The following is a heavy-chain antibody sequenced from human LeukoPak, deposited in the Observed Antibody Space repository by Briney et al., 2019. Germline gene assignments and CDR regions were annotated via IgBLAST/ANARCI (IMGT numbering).Heavy chain of an antibody. CDR2: IYPGDSDT. CDR1: GYSFTSYW. D-gene: IGHD6-13*01. Sequence: GESLKISCKGSGYSFTSYWIGWVRQMPGKGLEWMAIIYPGDSDTRYSPSFQGQVTISADKSISTAYLQWSSLKASDTAMYYCARRAEGSSWYYAFDIWGQGTMVTVSS. J-gene: IGHJ3*02. CDR3: ARRAEGSSWYYAFDI. V-gene: IGHV5-51*01.